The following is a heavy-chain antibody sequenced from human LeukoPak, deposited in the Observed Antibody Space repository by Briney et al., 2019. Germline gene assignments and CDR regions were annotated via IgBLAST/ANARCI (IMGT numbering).Heavy chain of an antibody. Sequence: SETLSLTCTVSGGSISSSSYYWGWIRQPPGKGLEWIGSISYGGSTNYNPSLKSRVTISVDTSKNQFSLKLSPVTAADTAVYYCARWGARGYCSSTSCSTFDYWGQGTLVTVSS. CDR2: ISYGGST. CDR1: GGSISSSSYY. D-gene: IGHD2-2*01. CDR3: ARWGARGYCSSTSCSTFDY. V-gene: IGHV4-39*07. J-gene: IGHJ4*02.